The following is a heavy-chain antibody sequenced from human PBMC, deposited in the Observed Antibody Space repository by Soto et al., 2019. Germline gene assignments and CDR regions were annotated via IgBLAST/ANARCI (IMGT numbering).Heavy chain of an antibody. CDR1: GFTFSSYS. CDR3: ARDKLVYAPSFDY. D-gene: IGHD2-8*01. CDR2: ISSSSSTI. Sequence: EVQLVESGGGLVQPGGSLRLSCAASGFTFSSYSMNWVRQAPGKGLEWVSYISSSSSTIYYADSVKGRFTISRDNAKNSLYLQMNSLRAEDTAVYYCARDKLVYAPSFDYWGQGTLVTVSS. V-gene: IGHV3-48*01. J-gene: IGHJ4*02.